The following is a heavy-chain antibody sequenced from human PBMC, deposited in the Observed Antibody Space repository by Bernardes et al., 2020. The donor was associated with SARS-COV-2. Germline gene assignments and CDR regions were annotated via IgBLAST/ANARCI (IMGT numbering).Heavy chain of an antibody. V-gene: IGHV4-61*02. CDR2: IYASGSA. Sequence: SEPLSLTCTVSGDSITSGAYYWSWIRQPAGKGLEWFGRIYASGSATYNPSLKSRLSISIGTSNFQFSLNLSSVTAADTAVYYCAREKYRTTWSGWFDPWGQGTLVTVSA. D-gene: IGHD5-12*01. CDR1: GDSITSGAYY. CDR3: AREKYRTTWSGWFDP. J-gene: IGHJ5*02.